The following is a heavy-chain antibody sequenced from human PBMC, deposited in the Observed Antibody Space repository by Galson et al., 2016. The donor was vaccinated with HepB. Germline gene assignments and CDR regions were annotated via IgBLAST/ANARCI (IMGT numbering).Heavy chain of an antibody. D-gene: IGHD3-16*01. V-gene: IGHV7-4-1*02. CDR3: ARPIHLGGYYYYGMDV. J-gene: IGHJ6*02. CDR1: GYTFTSYA. Sequence: SVKVSCKASGYTFTSYAMNRVRQAPGQGLEWMGWINTNTGNPTYAQGFTGRFVFSLDTSVSTAYLQISSLKAEDTAVYYCARPIHLGGYYYYGMDVWGQGTTVTVSS. CDR2: INTNTGNP.